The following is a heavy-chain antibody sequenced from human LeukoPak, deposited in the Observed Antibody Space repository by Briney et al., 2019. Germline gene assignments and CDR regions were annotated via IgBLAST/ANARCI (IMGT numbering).Heavy chain of an antibody. D-gene: IGHD1-14*01. V-gene: IGHV1-69*04. CDR2: IIPILGIA. CDR1: GGTFSSYA. CDR3: ARDSIGAEPYGMDV. Sequence: GASVKVSCKASGGTFSSYAISWVRQAPGQGLEWMGRIIPILGIANYAQKFQGRVTITADKSTSTAYMELSSLRSEDTAVYYCARDSIGAEPYGMDVWGQGTTVTVSS. J-gene: IGHJ6*02.